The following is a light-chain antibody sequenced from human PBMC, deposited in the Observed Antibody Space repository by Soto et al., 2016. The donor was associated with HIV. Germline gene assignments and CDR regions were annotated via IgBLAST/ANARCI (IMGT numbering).Light chain of an antibody. CDR1: QSISSW. CDR2: KAS. V-gene: IGKV1-5*03. Sequence: DIQMTQSPSTLSASVGDRVTITCRASQSISSWLAWYQQKPGKAPKLLIYKASTLQSGVPSRFSGTASGTDFTLTISSLQPDDFATYYCQHYSTYSFSFGQGTKVEIK. CDR3: QHYSTYSFS. J-gene: IGKJ2*01.